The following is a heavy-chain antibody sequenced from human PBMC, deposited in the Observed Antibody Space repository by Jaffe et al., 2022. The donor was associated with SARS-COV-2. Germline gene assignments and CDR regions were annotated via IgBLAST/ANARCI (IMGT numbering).Heavy chain of an antibody. D-gene: IGHD3-10*01. Sequence: EVQLVESGGGLIQPGGSLRLSCVASGFTVRSDYMSWVRQAPGKGLEWVSVIYTGGSTYYADSVKGRFTISRDNSKNTLYLQMNSLRVDDTAVYYCARAYFYGWWGQGTLVTVSS. CDR3: ARAYFYGW. V-gene: IGHV3-53*01. J-gene: IGHJ4*02. CDR1: GFTVRSDY. CDR2: IYTGGST.